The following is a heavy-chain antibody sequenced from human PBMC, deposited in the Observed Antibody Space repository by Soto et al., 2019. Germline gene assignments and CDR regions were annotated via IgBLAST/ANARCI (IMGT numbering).Heavy chain of an antibody. D-gene: IGHD3-22*01. CDR3: ARVQYYDSSGQPSDAFDI. CDR2: IIPNIGST. CDR1: GGTFSSYA. V-gene: IGHV1-2*04. J-gene: IGHJ3*02. Sequence: ASVKVSCKASGGTFSSYAISWVRQAPGQGLEWMGEIIPNIGSTNYAQKFQGWVTMTRDTSISTAYMELSRLRSDDTAVFYFARVQYYDSSGQPSDAFDIWGQGTMVTVSS.